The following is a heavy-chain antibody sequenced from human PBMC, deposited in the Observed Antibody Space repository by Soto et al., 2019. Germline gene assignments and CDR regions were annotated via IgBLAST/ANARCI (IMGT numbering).Heavy chain of an antibody. Sequence: ASVKVSCKTSGHTFTEYGISWFRQAPGQGLEWMGWISPYNGKTNYIQEFQDRVTITTDTSSTTVYMDLRTLKSDHTAIYFCARADYGDTKIYSFDHWGQGTLVTVSS. CDR1: GHTFTEYG. V-gene: IGHV1-18*01. D-gene: IGHD4-17*01. CDR2: ISPYNGKT. J-gene: IGHJ4*02. CDR3: ARADYGDTKIYSFDH.